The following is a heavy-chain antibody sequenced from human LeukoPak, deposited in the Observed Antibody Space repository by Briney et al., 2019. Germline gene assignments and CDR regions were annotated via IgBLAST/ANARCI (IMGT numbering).Heavy chain of an antibody. Sequence: PGGSLRLSCAISGFIFNTNGMNWVRQSPGKGLEWLATIAGGDESTYYADSVKGRFAISRDNSKNTVFLHMNSLRVEDTAVYYCARGVYWSLDYRGQGTPVTVSS. CDR2: IAGGDEST. CDR3: ARGVYWSLDY. J-gene: IGHJ4*02. D-gene: IGHD1-1*01. V-gene: IGHV3-23*01. CDR1: GFIFNTNG.